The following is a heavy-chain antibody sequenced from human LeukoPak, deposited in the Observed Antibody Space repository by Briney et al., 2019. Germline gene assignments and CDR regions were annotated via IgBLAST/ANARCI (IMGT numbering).Heavy chain of an antibody. Sequence: PSQTLSLTCTVSGGSISSGDYYWRWSRQPPGKGVEWIVYIYYSGSTYYTPSLKSRLTISVDTSKNQFSLKLSSVTAADTAVYYCATGEVVVALVYWGQGTLVTVSS. CDR1: GGSISSGDYY. V-gene: IGHV4-30-4*08. CDR2: IYYSGST. J-gene: IGHJ4*02. CDR3: ATGEVVVALVY. D-gene: IGHD2-15*01.